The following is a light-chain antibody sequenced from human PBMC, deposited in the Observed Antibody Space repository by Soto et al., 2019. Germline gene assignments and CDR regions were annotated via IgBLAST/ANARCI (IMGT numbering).Light chain of an antibody. V-gene: IGKV2D-29*01. CDR2: EAS. CDR3: MQCAQLPRT. Sequence: IALPQTPLSHSVTPGQPASISCKSTQSLLQSDGKTYLYWFFQRPGQPPQILIYEASKRFSGVPDRFSGSGSGTEFTLKSSRVEPEDVGVYYCMQCAQLPRTFGPGTKLEIK. CDR1: QSLLQSDGKTY. J-gene: IGKJ2*01.